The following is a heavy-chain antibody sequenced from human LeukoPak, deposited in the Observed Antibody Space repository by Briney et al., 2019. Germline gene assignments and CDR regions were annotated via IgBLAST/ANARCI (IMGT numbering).Heavy chain of an antibody. CDR3: ARGPAGHFRWSGSPPPYYYYYIDV. D-gene: IGHD3-3*01. CDR2: ISAYNGNT. Sequence: ASVKVSCKASGYTFTSYGISWVRQAPGQGLEWMGWISAYNGNTNYAQKLQGRVTMTEDTSTDTAYMELSSLRSEDTAVYYCARGPAGHFRWSGSPPPYYYYYIDVWGKGTTVTVSS. CDR1: GYTFTSYG. V-gene: IGHV1-18*01. J-gene: IGHJ6*03.